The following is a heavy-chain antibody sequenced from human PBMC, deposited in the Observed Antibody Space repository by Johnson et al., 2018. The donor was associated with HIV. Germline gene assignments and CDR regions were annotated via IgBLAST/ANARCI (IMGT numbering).Heavy chain of an antibody. D-gene: IGHD3-10*01. CDR3: ARGQLLWRAFDI. Sequence: QMLLVESGGGVVQPGRSLRLSCAASGFTFSSYGMHWVRQAPGKGLEWVAVIWHDGSNKYYADSVKGRFTISRDNSKNTLYLQMNSLGAEYTAVYYCARGQLLWRAFDIWGQGTMVSVSS. J-gene: IGHJ3*02. V-gene: IGHV3-33*08. CDR2: IWHDGSNK. CDR1: GFTFSSYG.